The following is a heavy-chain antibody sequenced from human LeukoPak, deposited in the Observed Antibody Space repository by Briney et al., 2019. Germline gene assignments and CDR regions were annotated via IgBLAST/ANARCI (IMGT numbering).Heavy chain of an antibody. CDR1: GYTFTSYD. Sequence: ASVKVSCKASGYTFTSYDINWVRQATGQGLEWMGWINPNSGGTNYAQKFQGRVTMTRDTSISTAYMELSRLRSDDTAVYYCARSRLNYDFWSGYYGFDPWGQGTLVTVSS. D-gene: IGHD3-3*01. J-gene: IGHJ5*02. CDR3: ARSRLNYDFWSGYYGFDP. CDR2: INPNSGGT. V-gene: IGHV1-2*02.